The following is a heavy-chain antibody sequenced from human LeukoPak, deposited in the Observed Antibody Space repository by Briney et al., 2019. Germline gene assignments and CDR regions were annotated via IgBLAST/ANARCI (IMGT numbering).Heavy chain of an antibody. D-gene: IGHD2-2*01. J-gene: IGHJ5*02. V-gene: IGHV3-74*01. CDR1: GFTFSSYS. CDR3: ARAMPHDNWFDP. Sequence: PGGSLRLSCAASGFTFSSYSMNWVRQAAGKGLLWVSRNAESVKGRFTISRDNAKNTLYLQMNSLRAEDTAVYYCARAMPHDNWFDPWGQGSLVTVSS.